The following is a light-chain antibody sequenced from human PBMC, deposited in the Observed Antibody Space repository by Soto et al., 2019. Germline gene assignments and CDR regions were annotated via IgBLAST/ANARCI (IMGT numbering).Light chain of an antibody. J-gene: IGLJ2*01. CDR3: AACDDSLNGHVI. CDR2: SNN. CDR1: TSNIGTNT. Sequence: QSVLTQPPSASGTPGQRVTISCSGGTSNIGTNTVYWYQQLPGTAPKLLIHSNNQRPSGVPDRFSGSKSGTSASLAISGLQSEDEADYYCAACDDSLNGHVIFGGGTKLTVL. V-gene: IGLV1-44*01.